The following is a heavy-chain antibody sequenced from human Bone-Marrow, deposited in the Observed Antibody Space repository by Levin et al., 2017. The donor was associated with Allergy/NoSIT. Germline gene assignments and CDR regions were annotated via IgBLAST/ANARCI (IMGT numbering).Heavy chain of an antibody. CDR2: IKSKTDGGTT. J-gene: IGHJ4*02. CDR3: TTSRGGDTAMAPPFDY. D-gene: IGHD5-18*01. Sequence: GESLKISCAASGFTFSNAWMSWVRQAPGKGLEWVGRIKSKTDGGTTDYAAPVKGRFTISRDDSKNTLYLQMNSLKTEDTAVYYCTTSRGGDTAMAPPFDYWGQGTLVTVSS. V-gene: IGHV3-15*01. CDR1: GFTFSNAW.